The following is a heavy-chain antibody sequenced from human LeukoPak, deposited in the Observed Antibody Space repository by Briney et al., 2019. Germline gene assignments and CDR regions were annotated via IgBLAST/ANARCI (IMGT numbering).Heavy chain of an antibody. Sequence: SETLSLTCTVSGGSISSSSYYWGWIRQPPGKGLEWIGSIYYSGSTYYNPSLKSRVTISVDTSKNQFSLKLSSVTAADTAVYYCARLAASFFVVINWVQGTMVTVSS. J-gene: IGHJ3*01. CDR3: ARLAASFFVVIN. D-gene: IGHD3-22*01. CDR1: GGSISSSSYY. CDR2: IYYSGST. V-gene: IGHV4-39*01.